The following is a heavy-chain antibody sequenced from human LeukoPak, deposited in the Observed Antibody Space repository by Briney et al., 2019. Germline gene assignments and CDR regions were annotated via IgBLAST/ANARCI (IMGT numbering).Heavy chain of an antibody. D-gene: IGHD1-14*01. CDR3: ARVNRYYYYYGMDV. Sequence: SQTLSLTCTVSGGSISRGDYYWSWIRQPPGKGLEWIGYIYYSGSTYYNPSLKSRVTISVDTSKNQFSLKLNSVTAADTAVYYCARVNRYYYYYGMDVWGQGTTVTVSS. CDR2: IYYSGST. CDR1: GGSISRGDYY. V-gene: IGHV4-30-4*01. J-gene: IGHJ6*02.